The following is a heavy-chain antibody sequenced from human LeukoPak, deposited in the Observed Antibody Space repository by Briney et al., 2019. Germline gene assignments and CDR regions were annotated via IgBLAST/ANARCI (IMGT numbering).Heavy chain of an antibody. J-gene: IGHJ4*02. CDR1: GFTFSSYW. D-gene: IGHD1-26*01. Sequence: GGSLRLSCAASGFTFSSYWMHWVRQAPGTGLGWVSRINSDGSSTSYADSVKGRFTLSRDNAKNTLFLQMNSLRADDTAVYYCASALGGQGGHWGQGTLVTVSS. CDR2: INSDGSST. V-gene: IGHV3-74*01. CDR3: ASALGGQGGH.